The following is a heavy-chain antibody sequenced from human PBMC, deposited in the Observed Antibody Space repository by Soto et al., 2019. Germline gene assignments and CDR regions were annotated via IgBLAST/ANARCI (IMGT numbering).Heavy chain of an antibody. CDR1: GFNFSNYA. D-gene: IGHD5-12*01. V-gene: IGHV3-23*01. CDR3: AKALRGGRGYMYYYYGLDV. Sequence: EVQLLESGGGLIQPGGSLRLSCAASGFNFSNYAMTWVRQAPGRGLEWVSAVSATGGSTYYADSVKGRFTISRDNSKNTLYLQVNSLRAEDTALYCGAKALRGGRGYMYYYYGLDVWGQGTTVTVSS. CDR2: VSATGGST. J-gene: IGHJ6*02.